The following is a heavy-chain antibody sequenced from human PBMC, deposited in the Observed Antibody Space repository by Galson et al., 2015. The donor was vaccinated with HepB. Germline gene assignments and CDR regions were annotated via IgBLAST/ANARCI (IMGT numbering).Heavy chain of an antibody. CDR2: ISSSSSYI. V-gene: IGHV3-21*01. CDR3: ARWGKNTVTPLYYYYGMDV. D-gene: IGHD4-17*01. Sequence: SLRLSCAASGFTFSSYSMNWVRQAPGKGLEWVSSISSSSSYIYYADSVKGRFTISRDNAKNSLYLQMNSLRAEDTAVYYCARWGKNTVTPLYYYYGMDVWGQGTTVTVSS. CDR1: GFTFSSYS. J-gene: IGHJ6*02.